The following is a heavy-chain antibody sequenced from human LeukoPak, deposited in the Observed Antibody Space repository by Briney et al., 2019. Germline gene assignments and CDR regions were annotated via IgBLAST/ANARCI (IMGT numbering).Heavy chain of an antibody. CDR1: GFTFGTYG. D-gene: IGHD1-26*01. J-gene: IGHJ3*01. Sequence: PGRSLRLSCAASGFTFGTYGMYWVRQTPGKGLEWMAVISDDGKNKDYADSVKGRFAISRDDSKNMLYLHMDSLRADDTAVYYCAKGTYKSILLQGIAFAVWGQGTRVT. CDR2: ISDDGKNK. CDR3: AKGTYKSILLQGIAFAV. V-gene: IGHV3-30*18.